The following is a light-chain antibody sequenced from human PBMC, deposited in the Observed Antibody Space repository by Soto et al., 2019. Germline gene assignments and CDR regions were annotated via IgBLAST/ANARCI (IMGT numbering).Light chain of an antibody. Sequence: IVMTQSPDSLAVSLGERATINCKSSQSVLYSSNNKNYLAWYQQKPGQPPKLLIYWASTRESGVPDRFSGSGSVTDFTLTISSLQAEHVAVYYCQQYYSTLMYTFGQGTKLEIK. CDR1: QSVLYSSNNKNY. CDR2: WAS. CDR3: QQYYSTLMYT. V-gene: IGKV4-1*01. J-gene: IGKJ2*01.